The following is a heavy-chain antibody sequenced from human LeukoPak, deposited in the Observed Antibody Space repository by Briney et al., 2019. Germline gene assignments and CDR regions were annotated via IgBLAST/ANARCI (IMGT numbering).Heavy chain of an antibody. D-gene: IGHD2-2*01. J-gene: IGHJ4*02. CDR3: ARDRVVVPAAFDY. V-gene: IGHV1-2*02. CDR2: INPNSGGT. Sequence: ASVKVSFKASGYTFTAYYMHRVRQAPGQGLEWMGWINPNSGGTNYAQKFQGRVTMTRDTSISTAYMELSRLRSDDTAVYYCARDRVVVPAAFDYWGQGTLVTVSS. CDR1: GYTFTAYY.